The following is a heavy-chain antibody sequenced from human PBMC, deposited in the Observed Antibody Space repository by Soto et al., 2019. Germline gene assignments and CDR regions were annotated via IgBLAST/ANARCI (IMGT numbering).Heavy chain of an antibody. D-gene: IGHD3-22*01. V-gene: IGHV4-31*03. CDR3: ARATRPPYYYDSSGYYPFDY. Sequence: SETLSLTCSVSDDSINSDKYYWGWIRQPPGKGLEWIGYIYYSGSTYYNPSLKSRVTISVDTSKNQFSLKLSSVTAADTAVYYCARATRPPYYYDSSGYYPFDYWGQGTLVTVSS. J-gene: IGHJ4*02. CDR1: DDSINSDKYY. CDR2: IYYSGST.